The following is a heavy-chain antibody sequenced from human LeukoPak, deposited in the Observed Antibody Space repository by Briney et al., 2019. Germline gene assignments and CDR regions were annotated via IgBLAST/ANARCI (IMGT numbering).Heavy chain of an antibody. Sequence: ASVKVSCKASGYTFTGYYIHWVRQAPGQGLEWMGSINPNSGDTNYAQKFQGRVTMTRDTSISTTYMELSRLRSDDTAVYYCARDQYCSGGNCYPYSYYWGQGTLVTVSS. V-gene: IGHV1-2*02. J-gene: IGHJ4*02. CDR1: GYTFTGYY. CDR2: INPNSGDT. D-gene: IGHD2-15*01. CDR3: ARDQYCSGGNCYPYSYY.